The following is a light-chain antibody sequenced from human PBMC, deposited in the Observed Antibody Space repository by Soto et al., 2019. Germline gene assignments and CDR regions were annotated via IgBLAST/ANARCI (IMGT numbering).Light chain of an antibody. CDR2: DVS. Sequence: QSVRTQPASVSRSPGQSITISCTGTSSDVGGYNYVSWYQQHPGKAPKLMIYDVSNRPSGVSNRFSGSKSGNTASLTISGLQAEDEADYYCSSYTSSSTYVVFGGGTKLTFL. J-gene: IGLJ2*01. CDR1: SSDVGGYNY. CDR3: SSYTSSSTYVV. V-gene: IGLV2-14*01.